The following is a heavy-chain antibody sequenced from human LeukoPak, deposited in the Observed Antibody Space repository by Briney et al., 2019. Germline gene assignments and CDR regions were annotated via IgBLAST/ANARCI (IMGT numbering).Heavy chain of an antibody. V-gene: IGHV1-2*02. CDR2: INPNSGVT. D-gene: IGHD1-26*01. CDR1: GYTLTDYY. CDR3: ARGRYSGSYRGVVDY. J-gene: IGHJ4*02. Sequence: GASVKVSCKASGYTLTDYYIHWVRQAPGQGLEWMGWINPNSGVTNYAQKFQGRVTLTRDTPISTAYMEVSRLRSDDTAVYYCARGRYSGSYRGVVDYWGQGTLVTVSS.